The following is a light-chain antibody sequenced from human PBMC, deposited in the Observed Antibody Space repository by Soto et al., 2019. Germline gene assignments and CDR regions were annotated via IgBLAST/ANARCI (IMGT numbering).Light chain of an antibody. V-gene: IGKV4-1*01. CDR1: QSVLVTPDNKNN. CDR2: WAF. Sequence: DIVMTQSPDSLAVSLXXXXTINCKSSQSVLVTPDNKNNLAWYQQKPGQPPRLLIYWAFFRESGVPDRFSGSGSGTYFTLTITSLRAEDVAVYYCQQYFCPPLTCGGGTKVEIK. CDR3: QQYFCPPLT. J-gene: IGKJ4*01.